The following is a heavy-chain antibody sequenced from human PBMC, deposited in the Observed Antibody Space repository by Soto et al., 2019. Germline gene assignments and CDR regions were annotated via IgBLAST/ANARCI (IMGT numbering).Heavy chain of an antibody. Sequence: QVQLQESGPGLVKPSETLSLTCTVSGGSISSYYWSWIRQPPGKGLEWIGYIYYSGSTNYNPSLKSGVTISVDTSKNQFFLKLSAVTAADTAVYSCARDRRGGYYGSGRGYYYYYGMDVWGQGTTVTVSS. CDR3: ARDRRGGYYGSGRGYYYYYGMDV. CDR2: IYYSGST. V-gene: IGHV4-59*01. J-gene: IGHJ6*02. D-gene: IGHD3-10*01. CDR1: GGSISSYY.